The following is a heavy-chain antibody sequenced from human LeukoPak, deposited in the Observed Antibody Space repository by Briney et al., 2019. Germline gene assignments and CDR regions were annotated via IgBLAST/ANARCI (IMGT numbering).Heavy chain of an antibody. Sequence: LPGGSLRLSCAASGFTFSSYWMSWVRQAPGKGLECVANIKKDGSEKYYVDSGKGRFTISRDNTKNSLYLQINSLTGKGTDVYLCAGASWGISGCYWGEGTMVTVSS. D-gene: IGHD6-19*01. CDR2: IKKDGSEK. CDR3: AGASWGISGCY. CDR1: GFTFSSYW. V-gene: IGHV3-7*04. J-gene: IGHJ3*01.